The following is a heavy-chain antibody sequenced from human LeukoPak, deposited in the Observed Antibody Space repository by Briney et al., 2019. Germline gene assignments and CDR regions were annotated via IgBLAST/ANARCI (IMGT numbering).Heavy chain of an antibody. CDR2: IIPIFGTA. V-gene: IGHV1-69*05. CDR1: GGTFSSYA. D-gene: IGHD6-19*01. J-gene: IGHJ3*02. CDR3: CLDTFSSGWFFGAFYI. Sequence: SVKVSCKASGGTFSSYAISWVRQAPGQGLEWMGGIIPIFGTANYAQKFQGRVTITTDESTSTTYMELSSLRSEDTAVYYCCLDTFSSGWFFGAFYIWGQGTMVTVSS.